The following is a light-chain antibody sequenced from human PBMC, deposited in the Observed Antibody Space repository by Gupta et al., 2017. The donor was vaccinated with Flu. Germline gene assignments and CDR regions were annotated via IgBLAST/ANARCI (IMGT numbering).Light chain of an antibody. CDR2: PAS. Sequence: DIQMTQSPSSVPASVGDRVTVTCRASQVIYSQLGWYQQKPGKAPKLLIYPASTLQGGVPSRFSGSGSETDFTLTITSLQPEDAATYYCQQAYSFPLTFGGGSKVEIK. CDR1: QVIYSQ. CDR3: QQAYSFPLT. V-gene: IGKV1-12*01. J-gene: IGKJ4*01.